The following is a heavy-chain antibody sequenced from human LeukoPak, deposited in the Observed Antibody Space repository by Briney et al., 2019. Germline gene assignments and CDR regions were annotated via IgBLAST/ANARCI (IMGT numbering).Heavy chain of an antibody. D-gene: IGHD3-16*02. CDR3: ARDAHYVWGSYRYTVYNWFDP. V-gene: IGHV3-30*04. Sequence: GGSLRLSCAASGFTFSSYAMHWVRQAPGKGLEWVAVISYDGSNKYYADSVKGRFTISRDNSKNTLYLQMNSLRAEDTAVYYCARDAHYVWGSYRYTVYNWFDPWGQGTLVTVSS. CDR2: ISYDGSNK. J-gene: IGHJ5*02. CDR1: GFTFSSYA.